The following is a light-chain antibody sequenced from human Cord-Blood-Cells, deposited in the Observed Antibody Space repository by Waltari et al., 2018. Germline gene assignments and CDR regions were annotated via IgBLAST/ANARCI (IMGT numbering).Light chain of an antibody. J-gene: IGLJ1*01. CDR2: DVS. Sequence: QSALTQPRSVSGSPGQSVTISCTGTSSHVGGYHYVSWYQQHPGKAPKLMIYDVSKRPSGVPDRFSGSKSGNTASLTISGLQAEDEADYYCCSYAGSYPFVFGTGTKVTVL. V-gene: IGLV2-11*01. CDR3: CSYAGSYPFV. CDR1: SSHVGGYHY.